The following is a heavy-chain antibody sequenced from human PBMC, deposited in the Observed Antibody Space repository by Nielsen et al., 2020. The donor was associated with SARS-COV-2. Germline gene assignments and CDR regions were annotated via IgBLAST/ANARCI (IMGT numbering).Heavy chain of an antibody. CDR1: GFTFDDYA. CDR3: AKDRYYYDSSGSSNAFDI. Sequence: GGSLRLSCAASGFTFDDYAMHWVRPAPGKGLEWVSGISWNSGSIGYADSVKGRFTISRDNAKNSLYLQMNSLRAEDTALYYCAKDRYYYDSSGSSNAFDIWGQGTMVTVSS. V-gene: IGHV3-9*01. D-gene: IGHD3-22*01. CDR2: ISWNSGSI. J-gene: IGHJ3*02.